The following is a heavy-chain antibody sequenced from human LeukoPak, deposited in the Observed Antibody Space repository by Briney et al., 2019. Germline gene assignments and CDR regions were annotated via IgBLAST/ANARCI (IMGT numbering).Heavy chain of an antibody. J-gene: IGHJ4*02. D-gene: IGHD1-26*01. CDR1: GDSISSYY. V-gene: IGHV4-59*01. CDR3: ARGRWELFR. Sequence: PSETLSLTCTVSGDSISSYYWSWIRQPPGKGLEWIGYIYYSGSTKYNPSLKSRVTISVDTSKNQFSLKLSSVTAADTAVYYCARGRWELFRWGQGTLVTVSS. CDR2: IYYSGST.